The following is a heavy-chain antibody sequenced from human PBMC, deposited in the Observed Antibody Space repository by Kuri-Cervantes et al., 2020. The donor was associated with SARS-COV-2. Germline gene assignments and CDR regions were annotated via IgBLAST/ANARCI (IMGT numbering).Heavy chain of an antibody. V-gene: IGHV1-2*02. J-gene: IGHJ6*03. CDR2: INPNSGGT. CDR3: ARDIDYYESYYYYYMDV. Sequence: ASVKVSCKASGYTFTGYYMHWVRQAPGQGLEWMGWINPNSGGTNYAQKFQGRVTMTRDTSITTVYMELSRLRSDDTAVYYCARDIDYYESYYYYYMDVWGKGTTVTVSS. CDR1: GYTFTGYY. D-gene: IGHD3-22*01.